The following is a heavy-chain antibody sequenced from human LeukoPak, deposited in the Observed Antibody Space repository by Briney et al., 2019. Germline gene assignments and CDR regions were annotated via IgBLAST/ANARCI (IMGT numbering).Heavy chain of an antibody. CDR3: ARGPPRSSSIAAAATDY. CDR2: INDYTGNT. J-gene: IGHJ4*02. D-gene: IGHD6-13*01. V-gene: IGHV4-34*01. Sequence: SETLSLTCDVFGGSFTDYFWTWIRQSPGKGLEWIGEINDYTGNTNYNPSLKSRVTISVDTSKNQFSLKLSSVTAADTAVYYCARGPPRSSSIAAAATDYWGQGTLVTVSS. CDR1: GGSFTDYF.